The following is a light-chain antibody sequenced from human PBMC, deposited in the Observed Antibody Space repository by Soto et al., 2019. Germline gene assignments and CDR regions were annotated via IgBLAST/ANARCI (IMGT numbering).Light chain of an antibody. CDR3: QARDVWPS. CDR1: QSVSTS. J-gene: IGKJ1*01. V-gene: IGKV3-11*01. CDR2: DAS. Sequence: IVLTQSPVTLALSPGESAVLSCRASQSVSTSLAWYQHKPGQAPRLFIYDASKRAPGIPVRFTGSGSGTDFTLTISSLEPEDIAVYYCQARDVWPSFGQGTKVDIK.